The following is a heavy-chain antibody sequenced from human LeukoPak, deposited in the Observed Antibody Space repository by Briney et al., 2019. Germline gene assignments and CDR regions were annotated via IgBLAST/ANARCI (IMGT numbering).Heavy chain of an antibody. J-gene: IGHJ4*02. Sequence: GGSLRLSCAAPGFSFIDYNMNWVRQAPGKGLEWVSSISSTSTYIYYADSVRGRFTISRDNAKNSLYLQMNSLRAEDTALYYCAREGTALDHWGQGTLVTVSS. V-gene: IGHV3-21*01. CDR2: ISSTSTYI. CDR1: GFSFIDYN. CDR3: AREGTALDH. D-gene: IGHD2-21*02.